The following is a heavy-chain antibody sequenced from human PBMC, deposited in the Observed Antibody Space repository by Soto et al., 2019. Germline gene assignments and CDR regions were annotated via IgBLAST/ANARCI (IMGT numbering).Heavy chain of an antibody. Sequence: ASVKVSCKASGYTFTIYGISWVLQAPGQGLEWMGWISAYNGNTNYAQKLQGRVTMTTDTSTSTAYMELRSLRSDDTAVYYCARAGATVTTTRSFHHWGQGTLVTVSS. J-gene: IGHJ1*01. CDR2: ISAYNGNT. V-gene: IGHV1-18*01. CDR1: GYTFTIYG. D-gene: IGHD4-17*01. CDR3: ARAGATVTTTRSFHH.